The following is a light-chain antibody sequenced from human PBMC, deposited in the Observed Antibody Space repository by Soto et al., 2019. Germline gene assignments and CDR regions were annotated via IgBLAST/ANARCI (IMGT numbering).Light chain of an antibody. V-gene: IGLV2-14*01. Sequence: LTQPASVSGSPGQSITISCTGTSSDVGGYNYVSWYQQHPGKAPKLMIYDVSNRPSGVSNRFSGSKSGNTASLTISGLQAEDEADYYCSSYTSSSTVFGGGTKVTVL. CDR2: DVS. CDR3: SSYTSSSTV. CDR1: SSDVGGYNY. J-gene: IGLJ2*01.